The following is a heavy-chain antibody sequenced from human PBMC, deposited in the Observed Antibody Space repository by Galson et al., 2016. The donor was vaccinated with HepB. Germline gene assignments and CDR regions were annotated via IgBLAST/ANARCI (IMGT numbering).Heavy chain of an antibody. J-gene: IGHJ4*02. V-gene: IGHV1-46*01. D-gene: IGHD2-2*01. Sequence: SVKVSCKASGYSFTKYNIHWVRQAPGQGLEWMGVINPSGVSTSYAQKLQGRVTMTRDTSTNTVHMELSSLRSEDTAIYYCASAGVGPAASFDYWGQGTLGTVSS. CDR2: INPSGVST. CDR3: ASAGVGPAASFDY. CDR1: GYSFTKYN.